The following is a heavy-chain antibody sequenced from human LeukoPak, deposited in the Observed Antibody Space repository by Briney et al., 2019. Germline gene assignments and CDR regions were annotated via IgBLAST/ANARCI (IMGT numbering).Heavy chain of an antibody. Sequence: ASVKVSCKASGYTFTSYYMHWVRQAPGQGLEWMGIINPSGGSTSYAQKFQGRVTMTRDTSTSTVYMELSSLRSEDTAVYYCARSLVYYDSSGPFRGQSGGGYFDYWGQGTLVTVSS. CDR2: INPSGGST. J-gene: IGHJ4*02. D-gene: IGHD3-22*01. V-gene: IGHV1-46*01. CDR1: GYTFTSYY. CDR3: ARSLVYYDSSGPFRGQSGGGYFDY.